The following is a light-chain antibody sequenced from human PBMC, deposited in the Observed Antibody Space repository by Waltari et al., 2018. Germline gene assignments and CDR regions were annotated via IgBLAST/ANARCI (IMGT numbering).Light chain of an antibody. CDR1: QSIKNW. Sequence: DIQMTQSPSTLSASVGDRVTITCRASQSIKNWLAWYQQKPGKAPKLLIDDASSLESGVPSRFSGRGSETEFTLTISSLQSDDFATYYCQQYNSYSFVSFGGGTKVEVK. J-gene: IGKJ4*01. CDR3: QQYNSYSFVS. CDR2: DAS. V-gene: IGKV1-5*01.